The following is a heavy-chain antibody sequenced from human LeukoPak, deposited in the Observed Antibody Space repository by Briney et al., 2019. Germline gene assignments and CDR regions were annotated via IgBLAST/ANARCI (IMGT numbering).Heavy chain of an antibody. CDR3: ASMLTGSFDS. Sequence: GGSLRLSCAASGFTFSSYSMNWVRQAPGKGLEGVSYISLSSSTIYYADSVKGRFTISRDNAKNSLYLQMNSLRDEDTAAYYCASMLTGSFDSWGQGTLVSVSS. V-gene: IGHV3-48*02. CDR1: GFTFSSYS. D-gene: IGHD7-27*01. J-gene: IGHJ4*02. CDR2: ISLSSSTI.